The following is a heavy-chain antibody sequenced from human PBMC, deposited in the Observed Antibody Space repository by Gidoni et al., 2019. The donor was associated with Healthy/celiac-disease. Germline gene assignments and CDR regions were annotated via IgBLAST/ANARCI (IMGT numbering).Heavy chain of an antibody. CDR1: AFTFSSSG. CDR3: AKLGDVDIVATSGAFDI. CDR2: IRYDGSNK. D-gene: IGHD5-12*01. V-gene: IGHV3-30*02. J-gene: IGHJ3*02. Sequence: QVQLVESGGGVVHPGGSLRLSCAAPAFTFSSSGMHWVRQAPGKGLEWVVFIRYDGSNKYYADSVKGRFTISRDNSKNTLYLQMNSLRAEDTAVYYCAKLGDVDIVATSGAFDIWGQGTMVTVSS.